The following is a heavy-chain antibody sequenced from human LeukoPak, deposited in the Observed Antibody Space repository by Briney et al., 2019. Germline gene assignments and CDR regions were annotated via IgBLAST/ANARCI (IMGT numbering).Heavy chain of an antibody. V-gene: IGHV4-39*01. CDR2: VFYNGAT. CDR1: GGSISSSIYY. CDR3: ARQDAAAGSYFDY. Sequence: SETLSLTCIVSGGSISSSIYYWAWVRQPPGKGLEWIGTVFYNGATQYSPSLRSRVTISVDTSKNQFSLRLSSVTAADTAVYYCARQDAAAGSYFDYWGQGTLVTVSS. D-gene: IGHD6-13*01. J-gene: IGHJ4*02.